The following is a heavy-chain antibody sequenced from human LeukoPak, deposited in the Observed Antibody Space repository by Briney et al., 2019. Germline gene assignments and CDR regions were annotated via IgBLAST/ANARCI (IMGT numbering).Heavy chain of an antibody. CDR1: GGSISSFY. J-gene: IGHJ3*02. CDR3: ARHRDSSALEAFDI. CDR2: VSYSGTT. D-gene: IGHD3-22*01. V-gene: IGHV4-59*08. Sequence: SETLSLTCTVSGGSISSFYWSWIRQPPGKGLEWIGCVSYSGTTNYNPSLRSRVTQSVDTSKSHFSLKLSSVTAADTAVYYCARHRDSSALEAFDIWGQGTLVTVSS.